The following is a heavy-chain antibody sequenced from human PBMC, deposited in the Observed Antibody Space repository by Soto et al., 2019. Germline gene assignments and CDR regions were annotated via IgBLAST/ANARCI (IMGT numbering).Heavy chain of an antibody. CDR3: ARSQELPPRYSWFDP. V-gene: IGHV4-39*01. CDR1: GGSISSSSYY. Sequence: PSETLSLTCTVSGGSISSSSYYWGWIRQPPGKGLEWIGSIYYSGSTYYNPSLKSRVTISVDTSKNQFSLKLSSVTAADTAVYYCARSQELPPRYSWFDPWGQGTLVTVSS. CDR2: IYYSGST. D-gene: IGHD1-7*01. J-gene: IGHJ5*02.